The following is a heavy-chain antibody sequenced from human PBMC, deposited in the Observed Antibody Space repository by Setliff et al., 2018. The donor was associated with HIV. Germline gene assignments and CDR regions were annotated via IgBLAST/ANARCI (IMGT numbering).Heavy chain of an antibody. D-gene: IGHD3-10*01. Sequence: SLRLSCAASGFTFDSYAMHWVRQATGKGLEWVAVIWCDGRTEYYADSVKGRFTISRDNSKDTLYLQMYSLRAEDTAVYYCTRVRPGRWAALDAFDLWGQGTMVTVSS. V-gene: IGHV3-33*01. CDR1: GFTFDSYA. CDR3: TRVRPGRWAALDAFDL. CDR2: IWCDGRTE. J-gene: IGHJ3*01.